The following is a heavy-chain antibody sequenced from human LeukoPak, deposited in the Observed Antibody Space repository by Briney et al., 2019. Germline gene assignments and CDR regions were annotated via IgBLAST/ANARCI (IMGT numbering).Heavy chain of an antibody. V-gene: IGHV5-51*01. CDR2: IYPGDSDT. CDR1: GYSFTSYW. Sequence: GESLKISCKGSGYSFTSYWIGWVRQMPGKGLEWMGIIYPGDSDTRYSPSFQGQVTISADKSISTAHLQWSSLKASDTAMYYCARLLGYCSGGSCYDNWFDPWGQGTLVTVSS. CDR3: ARLLGYCSGGSCYDNWFDP. D-gene: IGHD2-15*01. J-gene: IGHJ5*02.